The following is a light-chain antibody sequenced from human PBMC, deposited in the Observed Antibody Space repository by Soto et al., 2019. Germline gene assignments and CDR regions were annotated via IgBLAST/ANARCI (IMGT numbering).Light chain of an antibody. Sequence: QSVLTQPPSVSGAPGQRVTISCTGSSSNIGAGYDVHWYQQLPGTAPKLLIYGNSNRPSGVPDRFSGSKSGTSASLAITGLQAEDDADYYCQSSDSSLNVFGTGTKVTVL. CDR2: GNS. CDR3: QSSDSSLNV. J-gene: IGLJ1*01. CDR1: SSNIGAGYD. V-gene: IGLV1-40*01.